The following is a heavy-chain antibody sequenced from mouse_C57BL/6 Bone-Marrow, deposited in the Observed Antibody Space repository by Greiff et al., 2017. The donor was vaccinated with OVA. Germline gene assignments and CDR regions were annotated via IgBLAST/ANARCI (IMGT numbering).Heavy chain of an antibody. Sequence: QVQLQQPGAELVRPGTSVKLSCKASGYTFTSYWMHWVKQRPGQGLEWIGVIDPSDSYTNYNQKFKGKATLTVDTSSSTAYMQLSSLTSEDSAVYYCARWKIITTVVATRDWYFDVWGTGTTVTVSS. D-gene: IGHD1-1*01. CDR2: IDPSDSYT. CDR1: GYTFTSYW. J-gene: IGHJ1*03. V-gene: IGHV1-59*01. CDR3: ARWKIITTVVATRDWYFDV.